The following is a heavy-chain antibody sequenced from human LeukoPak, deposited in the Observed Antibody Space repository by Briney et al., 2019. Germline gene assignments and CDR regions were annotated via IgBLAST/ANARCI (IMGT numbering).Heavy chain of an antibody. CDR3: ARDIVGGSGNYYLGGDF. CDR1: GFTFSSYA. V-gene: IGHV3-30*04. CDR2: ISYDGSNK. Sequence: GRSLRLSCAASGFTFSSYAMHWVRQAPGKGLEWVAVISYDGSNKYYADSVKGRFTISRDNSKNTLHLQMNSLRAEDAAVYYCARDIVGGSGNYYLGGDFWGQGTLVTVSS. D-gene: IGHD3-10*01. J-gene: IGHJ4*02.